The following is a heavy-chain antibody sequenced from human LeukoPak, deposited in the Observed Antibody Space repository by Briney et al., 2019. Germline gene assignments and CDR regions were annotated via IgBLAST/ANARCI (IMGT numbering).Heavy chain of an antibody. D-gene: IGHD4-17*01. CDR2: INPSGGST. CDR1: GYTFTSYY. V-gene: IGHV1-46*01. CDR3: AMSATVTRLDY. Sequence: ASVKVSCKAPGYTFTSYYMHWVRQAPGQGLEWMGIINPSGGSTSYAQKFQGRVTMTRDTSTSTVYMELSSLRSEDTAVYYCAMSATVTRLDYWGQGTLVTVSS. J-gene: IGHJ4*02.